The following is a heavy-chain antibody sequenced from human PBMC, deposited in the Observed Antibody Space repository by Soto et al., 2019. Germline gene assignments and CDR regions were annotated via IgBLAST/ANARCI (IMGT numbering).Heavy chain of an antibody. Sequence: ASVKVSCKASGYTFTSYYINWVRQATGQGLEWMGWMNPNSGNTGYAQKFQGRVTMTRNTSISTAYMELSSLRSEDTAVYYCARVNGIVGATHFFDYWGQGTLVTVSS. J-gene: IGHJ4*02. CDR3: ARVNGIVGATHFFDY. CDR2: MNPNSGNT. V-gene: IGHV1-8*01. D-gene: IGHD1-26*01. CDR1: GYTFTSYY.